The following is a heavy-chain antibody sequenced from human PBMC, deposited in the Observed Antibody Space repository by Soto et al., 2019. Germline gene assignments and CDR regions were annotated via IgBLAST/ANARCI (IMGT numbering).Heavy chain of an antibody. Sequence: GGSLRLSCAATGFTLSASAVHWVRRASGKGLEWVGRIRSKADSYATAYAASMKGRFTISRDDSKNTAYLQMSSLKTEDTAVYYCARLPVDMGTMHVYAWGQGTLVTVSS. V-gene: IGHV3-73*01. CDR1: GFTLSASA. D-gene: IGHD2-8*01. CDR2: IRSKADSYAT. CDR3: ARLPVDMGTMHVYA. J-gene: IGHJ5*02.